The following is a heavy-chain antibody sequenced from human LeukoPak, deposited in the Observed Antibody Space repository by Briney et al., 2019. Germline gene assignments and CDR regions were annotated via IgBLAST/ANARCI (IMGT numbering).Heavy chain of an antibody. Sequence: GASVTVSCKASGYTFTGYYMHWVRQAPGQGLEWMGWINPNSGGTNYAQKFQGRVTMTRHTSISTAYMELSRLRSDDTAVYYCARDYYYGSGSYSQPDYWGQGTLVTVSS. J-gene: IGHJ4*02. CDR2: INPNSGGT. CDR3: ARDYYYGSGSYSQPDY. V-gene: IGHV1-2*02. CDR1: GYTFTGYY. D-gene: IGHD3-10*01.